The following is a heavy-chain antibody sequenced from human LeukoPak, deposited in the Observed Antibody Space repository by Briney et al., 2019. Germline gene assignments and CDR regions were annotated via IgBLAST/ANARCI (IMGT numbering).Heavy chain of an antibody. Sequence: PSETLSLTCTVSGGSIGSGRYYWAWIRQPPGKGLEWIGSIYNSWSTSYNPSLKSRVAMSVDTSKNQFSLRLSSVTAADTAVYYCARVSCSSTSCQDVWGKGTTVTVSS. CDR2: IYNSWST. CDR1: GGSIGSGRYY. CDR3: ARVSCSSTSCQDV. D-gene: IGHD2-2*01. J-gene: IGHJ6*04. V-gene: IGHV4-39*01.